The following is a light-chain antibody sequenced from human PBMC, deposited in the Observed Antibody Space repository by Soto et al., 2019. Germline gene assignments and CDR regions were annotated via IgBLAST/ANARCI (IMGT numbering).Light chain of an antibody. J-gene: IGLJ1*01. CDR2: EVS. CDR1: SSDVGGYEF. V-gene: IGLV2-14*01. Sequence: QSALTQPASVSGSPGQSITISCTGTSSDVGGYEFVSWYQQHPGKAPKLMIYEVSNRPSGVSSRFSGSKSGNTASLTISGLQAEDEADYYCGSYTDSIYVFGTGTKVTVL. CDR3: GSYTDSIYV.